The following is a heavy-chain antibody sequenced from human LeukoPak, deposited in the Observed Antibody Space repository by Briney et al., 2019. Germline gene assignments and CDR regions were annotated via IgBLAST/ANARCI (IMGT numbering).Heavy chain of an antibody. CDR1: GFTFSSYG. V-gene: IGHV3-33*06. D-gene: IGHD5-18*01. CDR2: IWYDGSNK. CDR3: AKDERGYSYGLIDY. Sequence: PGGSLRLSCAASGFTFSSYGMHWVRQAPGKGLEWVAVIWYDGSNKYYAASVKGRFTISRDNSKNTLYLQMNSLRAEDTAVYYCAKDERGYSYGLIDYWGQGTLVTVSS. J-gene: IGHJ4*02.